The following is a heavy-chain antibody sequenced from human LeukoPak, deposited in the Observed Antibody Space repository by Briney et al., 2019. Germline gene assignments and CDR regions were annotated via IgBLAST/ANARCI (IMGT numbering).Heavy chain of an antibody. Sequence: GGSLRLSRAASGFTVSSNYMSWVRQTPGKGLEWVSSITSSSSYIYYADSVKGRFTISRDNAKNSLYLQINSLRAEDTAVYYCARDPYSGGYGDYYYYYMDVWGKGTTVTISS. J-gene: IGHJ6*03. CDR3: ARDPYSGGYGDYYYYYMDV. D-gene: IGHD1-26*01. CDR1: GFTVSSNY. V-gene: IGHV3-21*01. CDR2: ITSSSSYI.